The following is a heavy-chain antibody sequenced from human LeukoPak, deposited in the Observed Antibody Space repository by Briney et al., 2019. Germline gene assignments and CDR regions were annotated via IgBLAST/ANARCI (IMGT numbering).Heavy chain of an antibody. CDR3: ARDIGGWSGDFQH. D-gene: IGHD6-19*01. J-gene: IGHJ1*01. CDR2: IYSGGST. V-gene: IGHV3-53*01. Sequence: PGGSLRLSCAASGFTFSSYSMNWVRQAPGKGLEWVSVIYSGGSTYYADSVKGRFTISRDNSENTLYLQMNSLRAEDTAVYYCARDIGGWSGDFQHWGQGTLVTVSS. CDR1: GFTFSSYS.